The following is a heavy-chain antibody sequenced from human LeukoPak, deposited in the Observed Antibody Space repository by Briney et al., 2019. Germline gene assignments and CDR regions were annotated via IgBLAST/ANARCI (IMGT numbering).Heavy chain of an antibody. CDR2: ISSSSSYI. D-gene: IGHD6-13*01. V-gene: IGHV3-21*05. J-gene: IGHJ4*02. CDR1: GFTFSSYE. Sequence: GGSLRLSCVGTGFTFSSYEMNWVRQAPGKGLEWVSYISSSSSYIYYADSVKGRFTISRDNAKNSLYLQMNSLRAEDTAVYYCAREQGQQVAPIWGQGTLVTVSS. CDR3: AREQGQQVAPI.